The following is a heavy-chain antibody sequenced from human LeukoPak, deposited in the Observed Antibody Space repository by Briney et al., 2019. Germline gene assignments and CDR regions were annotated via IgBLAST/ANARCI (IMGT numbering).Heavy chain of an antibody. D-gene: IGHD1-26*01. CDR2: ISYTGST. Sequence: SETLSLTCTVSGGSIRSGGNYWNWIRQHPGRGLEWIGYISYTGSTNYNPSLKSRVTMSVDTSKNQFSMQLSSVTAADTAVYYCARGITVRGNYYYFDYWGQGTLVTVSS. J-gene: IGHJ4*02. CDR3: ARGITVRGNYYYFDY. V-gene: IGHV4-61*08. CDR1: GGSIRSGGNY.